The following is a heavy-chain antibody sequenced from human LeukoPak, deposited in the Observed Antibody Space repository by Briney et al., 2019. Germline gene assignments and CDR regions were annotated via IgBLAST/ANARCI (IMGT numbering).Heavy chain of an antibody. CDR2: GSGNGVRT. D-gene: IGHD6-19*01. CDR1: GFTFSNHA. CDR3: ARCTKYTTGWCNWFDP. Sequence: TGGSLRLSCAASGFTFSNHAMNWVRQTPGKGLEWVSSGSGNGVRTYYADSVKGRCTISRDNSKDTLYLQMNSLSAEDTAVYYCARCTKYTTGWCNWFDPWGQGTLVTVSS. J-gene: IGHJ5*02. V-gene: IGHV3-23*01.